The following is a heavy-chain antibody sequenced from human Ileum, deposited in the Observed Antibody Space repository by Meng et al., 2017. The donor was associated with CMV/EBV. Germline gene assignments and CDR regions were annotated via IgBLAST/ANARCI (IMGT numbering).Heavy chain of an antibody. CDR3: TTGFTTVLHGFSVESWYFDL. CDR2: IKSKVDGGAT. D-gene: IGHD5/OR15-5a*01. Sequence: AWMNWVRQVTGKGLEWVGRIKSKVDGGATDYAASVKDRIIISRDDSKNTLYLDINSLKTEDSAVYYCTTGFTTVLHGFSVESWYFDLWGRGTLVTVSS. J-gene: IGHJ2*01. CDR1: AW. V-gene: IGHV3-15*07.